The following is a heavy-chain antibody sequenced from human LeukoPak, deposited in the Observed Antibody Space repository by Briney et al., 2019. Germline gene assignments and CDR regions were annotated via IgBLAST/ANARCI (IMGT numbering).Heavy chain of an antibody. J-gene: IGHJ4*02. D-gene: IGHD3-16*01. V-gene: IGHV3-30*02. CDR1: GFTFSNSG. CDR3: ARSNSYAFDY. CDR2: IRFDGSVK. Sequence: GGSLRLSCAASGFTFSNSGMHWVRQAPGTGLEWVAFIRFDGSVKYYTDSVKGRFTISRDNSKNTLYLQMNSLRTEDTAVYYCARSNSYAFDYWGQGTLATVSS.